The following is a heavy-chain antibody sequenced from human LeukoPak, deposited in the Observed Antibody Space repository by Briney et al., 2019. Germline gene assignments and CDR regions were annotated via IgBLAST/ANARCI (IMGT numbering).Heavy chain of an antibody. D-gene: IGHD2-2*01. Sequence: GGSLRLSCAPSEFTFSNYWMHWVRQAPGKGLVWVSRINTDASSTSYADSVKGRFTISRDNAKNTLYLQMNTLRAEDTAVYYCARAGQYRFDYWGQGTLVTVSS. CDR3: ARAGQYRFDY. CDR1: EFTFSNYW. V-gene: IGHV3-74*01. CDR2: INTDASST. J-gene: IGHJ4*02.